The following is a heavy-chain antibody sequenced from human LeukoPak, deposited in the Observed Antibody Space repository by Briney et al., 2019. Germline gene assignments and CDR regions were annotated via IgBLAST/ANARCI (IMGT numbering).Heavy chain of an antibody. J-gene: IGHJ3*02. D-gene: IGHD2-2*01. CDR3: TTTTDIVVVPAADDAFDI. V-gene: IGHV3-15*01. CDR2: IKSKTDGGTT. Sequence: GGSLRLSCAASGFTFSNAWMSWVHQAPGKGLEWVGRIKSKTDGGTTDYAAPVKGRFTISRDDSKNTLYLQMNSLKTEDTAVYYCTTTTDIVVVPAADDAFDIWGQGTMVTVSS. CDR1: GFTFSNAW.